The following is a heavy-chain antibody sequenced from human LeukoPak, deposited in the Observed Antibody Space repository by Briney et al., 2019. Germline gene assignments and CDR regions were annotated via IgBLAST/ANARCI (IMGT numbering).Heavy chain of an antibody. CDR2: IYYSGSP. D-gene: IGHD2-15*01. Sequence: SETLSLTCTVSGGSISSGDYYWSWIRQPPGKGLEWIGYIYYSGSPYSNPSLKSRLTISVDTSKNQFSLKLSSVTAADTAVYYCARVLVDCSGGSCYYFDYWGQGTLVTVSS. J-gene: IGHJ4*02. V-gene: IGHV4-30-4*01. CDR1: GGSISSGDYY. CDR3: ARVLVDCSGGSCYYFDY.